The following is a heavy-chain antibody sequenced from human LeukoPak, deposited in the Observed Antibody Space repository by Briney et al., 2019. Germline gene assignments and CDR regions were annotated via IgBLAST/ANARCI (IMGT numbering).Heavy chain of an antibody. CDR3: ARDYYYYDSSGYDSEASFDY. V-gene: IGHV1-18*01. J-gene: IGHJ4*02. CDR2: ISAYNGNT. Sequence: ASVKVSCKASGYTFTSYGISWVRQAPGQGLEWMGWISAYNGNTNYAQKLQGRVTMTTDTSTSTAYMELRSLGSDDTAVYYCARDYYYYDSSGYDSEASFDYWGQGTLVTVSS. D-gene: IGHD3-22*01. CDR1: GYTFTSYG.